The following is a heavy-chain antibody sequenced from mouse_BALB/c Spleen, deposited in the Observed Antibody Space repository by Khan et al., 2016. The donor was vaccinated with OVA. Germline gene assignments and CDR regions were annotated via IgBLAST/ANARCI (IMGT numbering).Heavy chain of an antibody. D-gene: IGHD2-1*01. Sequence: EVQLVESGPDLVKPSQSLSLTCTVTGYSITSGYSCHWIRQFPGNKLEWMGYIYYSGSINYNPSLKSRISITRDTSKNQFFLQLNSVTTEDTATYYCARDGNYMDYWGQGTSVTVSS. CDR2: IYYSGSI. CDR1: GYSITSGYS. V-gene: IGHV3-1*02. CDR3: ARDGNYMDY. J-gene: IGHJ4*01.